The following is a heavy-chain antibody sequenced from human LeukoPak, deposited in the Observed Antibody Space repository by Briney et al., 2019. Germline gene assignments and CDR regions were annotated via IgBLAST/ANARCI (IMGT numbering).Heavy chain of an antibody. Sequence: KTGGSLRLSCAASGFTFNTYAMTWVRQAPGEGLEWVGRIKSNTDGGTTDYAAPVKGRFTISRDDSKDTLYLQMNSLKTEDTAVYYCTTNPYDKSGYHIWGQGTMVTVSS. V-gene: IGHV3-15*01. CDR2: IKSNTDGGTT. D-gene: IGHD3-22*01. J-gene: IGHJ3*02. CDR3: TTNPYDKSGYHI. CDR1: GFTFNTYA.